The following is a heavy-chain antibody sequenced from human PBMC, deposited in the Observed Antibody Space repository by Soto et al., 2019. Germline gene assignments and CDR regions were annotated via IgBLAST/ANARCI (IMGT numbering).Heavy chain of an antibody. V-gene: IGHV1-18*01. Sequence: ASVKVSCKASGYTFNNYGISWVRQAPGQGLDWMGWISAYNGNTNYAQNFHGRVTLTTDTSTSTAYMEMRSLRSDDTAVYYCARGYCSSTSCPRDYYYYYMDVWGKGTTVTVSS. J-gene: IGHJ6*03. CDR1: GYTFNNYG. CDR3: ARGYCSSTSCPRDYYYYYMDV. CDR2: ISAYNGNT. D-gene: IGHD2-2*01.